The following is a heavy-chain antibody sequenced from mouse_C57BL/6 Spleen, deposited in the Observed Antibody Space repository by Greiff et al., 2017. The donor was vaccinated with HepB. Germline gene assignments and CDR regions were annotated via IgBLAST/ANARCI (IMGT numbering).Heavy chain of an antibody. CDR3: ARELFLAY. J-gene: IGHJ3*01. CDR2: IYPGDGDT. CDR1: GYAFSSSW. Sequence: QVHVKQSGPELVKPGASVKISCKASGYAFSSSWMNWVKQRPGKGLEWIGRIYPGDGDTNYNGKFKGKATLTADKSSSTAYMQLSSLTSEDSAVYFCARELFLAYWGQGTLVTVSA. V-gene: IGHV1-82*01.